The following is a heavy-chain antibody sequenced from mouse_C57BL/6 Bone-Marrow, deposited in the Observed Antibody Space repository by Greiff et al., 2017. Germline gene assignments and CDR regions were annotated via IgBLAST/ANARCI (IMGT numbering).Heavy chain of an antibody. CDR3: ARGGNLDY. Sequence: QVQLQQPGAELVRPGTSVKLSCKASGYTFTSYWMHWVKQRPGQGLEWIGVIDPSDSYTNYNQKFKGKATLTVDTSSSTAYMQLSSLTSEDSAVYYFARGGNLDYWGQGTTLTVSS. CDR1: GYTFTSYW. V-gene: IGHV1-59*01. CDR2: IDPSDSYT. D-gene: IGHD2-1*01. J-gene: IGHJ2*01.